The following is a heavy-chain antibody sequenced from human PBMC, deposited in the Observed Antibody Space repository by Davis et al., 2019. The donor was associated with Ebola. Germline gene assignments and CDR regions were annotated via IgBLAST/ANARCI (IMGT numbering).Heavy chain of an antibody. CDR2: INHSGST. J-gene: IGHJ4*02. D-gene: IGHD6-13*01. V-gene: IGHV4-34*01. CDR3: ARDGYSSSWYWVY. Sequence: PSETLSLTCAVYGGSFSGYYWSWIRQPPGKGLEWIGEINHSGSTNYNPSLKSRVTISVDTSKNQFSLKLSPVTAADTAVYYCARDGYSSSWYWVYWGQGTLVTVSS. CDR1: GGSFSGYY.